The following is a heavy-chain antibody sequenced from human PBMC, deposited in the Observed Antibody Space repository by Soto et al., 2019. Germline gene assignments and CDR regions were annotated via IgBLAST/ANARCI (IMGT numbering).Heavy chain of an antibody. CDR1: GGTFSSYA. V-gene: IGHV1-69*06. D-gene: IGHD2-2*02. J-gene: IGHJ5*02. Sequence: QVQLVQSGAEVKKPGSSVKVSCKASGGTFSSYAISWVRQAPGQGLEWMGGIIPIFGTANYAQKFQGRVTITADKSTSTAYMELSSLRAEDTAVYYCARVEGVVVPAAIIRDVDWFDPCGQGTLVTVSS. CDR3: ARVEGVVVPAAIIRDVDWFDP. CDR2: IIPIFGTA.